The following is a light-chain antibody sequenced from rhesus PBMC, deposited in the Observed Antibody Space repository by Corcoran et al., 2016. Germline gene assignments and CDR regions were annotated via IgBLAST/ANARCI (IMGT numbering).Light chain of an antibody. Sequence: EIVMTQSPATLSLSPGERATLSCRASQSVSSYVAWYQQKPEQAPRLLIYGAASRATGIPDRVSGSGAGTDFTLIISSLEPEDVGVYYCQQYNNWNRTFGQVTKVEIK. CDR2: GAA. J-gene: IGKJ1*01. V-gene: IGKV3S9*01. CDR1: QSVSSY. CDR3: QQYNNWNRT.